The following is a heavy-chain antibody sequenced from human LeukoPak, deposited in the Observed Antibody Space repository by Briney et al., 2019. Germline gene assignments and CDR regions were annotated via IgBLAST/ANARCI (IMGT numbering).Heavy chain of an antibody. J-gene: IGHJ4*02. V-gene: IGHV1-18*01. CDR3: ARDQTAGYYYDSSGYYYVNYFDY. CDR1: GYTFTSYG. Sequence: ASVKVSCKASGYTFTSYGISWVRQAPGQGLEWMGWISAYNGNTNYAQKLQGRVTMTTDTSTSTAYMELRSLRSDDTAVYYCARDQTAGYYYDSSGYYYVNYFDYWGQGTLVTVSS. D-gene: IGHD3-22*01. CDR2: ISAYNGNT.